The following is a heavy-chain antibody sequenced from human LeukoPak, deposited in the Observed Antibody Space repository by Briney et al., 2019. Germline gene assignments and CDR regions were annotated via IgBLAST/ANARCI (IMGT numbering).Heavy chain of an antibody. D-gene: IGHD5-18*01. Sequence: SETLSLTCTVSGGSISSSSYYWGWIRQPPGEGLEWIGSIYYSGSTYYNPSLKSRVTISVDTSKNQFSLKLSSVTAADTAVYYCARDRVDTAMVISLGWFDPWGQGTLVTVSS. CDR3: ARDRVDTAMVISLGWFDP. V-gene: IGHV4-39*07. CDR1: GGSISSSSYY. CDR2: IYYSGST. J-gene: IGHJ5*02.